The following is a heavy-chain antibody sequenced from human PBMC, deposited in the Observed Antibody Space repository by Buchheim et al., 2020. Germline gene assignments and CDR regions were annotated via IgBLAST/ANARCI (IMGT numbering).Heavy chain of an antibody. CDR3: ARDFVRYFDWLSKNYYYGMDV. D-gene: IGHD3-9*01. Sequence: QVQLVESGGGLVKPGGSLRLSCAASGFTFSDYYMSWIRQAPGKGLEWVSYISSSGSTIYYADSVKGRFTISRDNAKNSLYLQMNSLRAEDTAVYYCARDFVRYFDWLSKNYYYGMDVWGQGTT. CDR1: GFTFSDYY. V-gene: IGHV3-11*01. J-gene: IGHJ6*02. CDR2: ISSSGSTI.